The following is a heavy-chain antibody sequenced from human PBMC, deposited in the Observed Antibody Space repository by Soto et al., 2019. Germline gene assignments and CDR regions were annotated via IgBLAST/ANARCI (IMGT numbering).Heavy chain of an antibody. D-gene: IGHD1-7*01. CDR2: INHSGST. CDR1: GGSFSGYY. V-gene: IGHV4-34*01. Sequence: SETLSLTCAVYGGSFSGYYWSWIRQPPGKGLEWIGEINHSGSTNYNPSLKSRVTISVDTSKNQFSLELSSVTAADTAVYYCARRSLPYNWNYSNAFDIWGQGTMVTVSS. CDR3: ARRSLPYNWNYSNAFDI. J-gene: IGHJ3*02.